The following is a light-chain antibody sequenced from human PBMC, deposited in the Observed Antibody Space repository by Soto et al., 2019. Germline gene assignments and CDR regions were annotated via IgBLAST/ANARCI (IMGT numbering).Light chain of an antibody. Sequence: QSALTQPASVSGSPGQSITISCTGTSSDVGGYNYVSWYQQHPGKAPKLMIYEVSNRPSGVSNRFSGSKSGNTASLTISGLQAEDEADYYCSSYTSSSTEVFGTGTQLNVL. CDR2: EVS. J-gene: IGLJ1*01. V-gene: IGLV2-14*01. CDR3: SSYTSSSTEV. CDR1: SSDVGGYNY.